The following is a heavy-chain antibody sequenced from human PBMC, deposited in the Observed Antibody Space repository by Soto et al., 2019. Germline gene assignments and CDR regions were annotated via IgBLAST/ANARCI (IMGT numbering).Heavy chain of an antibody. CDR3: ARDLVTRDFEN. Sequence: ASVKVSCKASGYTFTSYAMHWVRQAPGQRLEWMGWINAGNGNTKYSQKFQGRVTITRDTSASTAYMELSSLRSEDTAVYYCARDLVTRDFENWGQGTLVPLSS. CDR2: INAGNGNT. CDR1: GYTFTSYA. J-gene: IGHJ4*02. D-gene: IGHD4-4*01. V-gene: IGHV1-3*01.